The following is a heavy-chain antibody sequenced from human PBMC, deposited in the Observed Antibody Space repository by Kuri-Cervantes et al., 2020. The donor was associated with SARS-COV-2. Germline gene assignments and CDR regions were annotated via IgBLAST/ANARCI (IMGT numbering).Heavy chain of an antibody. D-gene: IGHD3-3*01. CDR2: ISSSSSYI. J-gene: IGHJ5*02. Sequence: GESLKISCAASGFTFSSYSMNWVRQAPGKGLEWVSSISSSSSYIYYADSVKGRFTISRDNAKNSLYLQMNSLRAEDTAVYYCARPAAGPPPGHWSGYYASGWFDPWGQGTLVTVSS. CDR3: ARPAAGPPPGHWSGYYASGWFDP. V-gene: IGHV3-21*01. CDR1: GFTFSSYS.